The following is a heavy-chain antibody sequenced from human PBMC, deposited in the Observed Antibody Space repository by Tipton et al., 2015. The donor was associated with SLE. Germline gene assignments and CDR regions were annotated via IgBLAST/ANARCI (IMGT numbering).Heavy chain of an antibody. Sequence: QSGAEVKKPGASVKVSCKASGYTFTSYYMHWVRQAPGQGLEWMGWISAYNGNTNYAQKLQGRVTMTTDTSTSTAYMELRSLRSDDTAVYYCARDEDYYGSGSDWFDPWGQGTLVTVSS. V-gene: IGHV1-18*04. CDR2: ISAYNGNT. CDR3: ARDEDYYGSGSDWFDP. CDR1: GYTFTSYY. D-gene: IGHD3-10*01. J-gene: IGHJ5*02.